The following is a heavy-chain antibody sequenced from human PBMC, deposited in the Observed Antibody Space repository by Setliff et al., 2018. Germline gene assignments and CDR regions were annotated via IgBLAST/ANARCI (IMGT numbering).Heavy chain of an antibody. D-gene: IGHD3-22*01. V-gene: IGHV1-69*05. CDR2: TIPIFGTT. CDR3: VREGVDSRSSTDYRYYMDV. Sequence: SVKVSCKASGGTFSSYGISWVWQAPGQGLEWMGGTIPIFGTTDYAQKFQGRVTIITDESTSTAFMQLSSLRSEDTAVYYCVREGVDSRSSTDYRYYMDVWGKGTTVTVSS. J-gene: IGHJ6*03. CDR1: GGTFSSYG.